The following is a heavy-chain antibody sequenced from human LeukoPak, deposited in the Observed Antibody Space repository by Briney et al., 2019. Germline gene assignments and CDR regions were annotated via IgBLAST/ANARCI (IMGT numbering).Heavy chain of an antibody. J-gene: IGHJ6*03. CDR3: AKSVVRGVIDYMDV. Sequence: GGSLRLSCAASGFTFSSYSMTWVRQAPGKGLEWVSAISYSGGSTYYADSVKGRFTISGDNSENTLYLQMNNLRAEDTAVYFCAKSVVRGVIDYMDVWGKGTTVTVSS. CDR2: ISYSGGST. CDR1: GFTFSSYS. V-gene: IGHV3-23*01. D-gene: IGHD3-10*01.